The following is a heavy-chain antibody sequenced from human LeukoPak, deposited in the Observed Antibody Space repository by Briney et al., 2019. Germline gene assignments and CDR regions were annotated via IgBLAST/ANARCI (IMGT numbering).Heavy chain of an antibody. CDR2: MNSNSGDT. J-gene: IGHJ4*02. Sequence: GASVKVSCKASGYIFTNYGITWVRQATGQGLEWMGWMNSNSGDTGYAQKFQGRVTMTRDTSISTAYMELSSLRSEDTAVYYCARGPRNWGFDYWGQGTLVTVSS. V-gene: IGHV1-8*02. CDR3: ARGPRNWGFDY. CDR1: GYIFTNYG. D-gene: IGHD7-27*01.